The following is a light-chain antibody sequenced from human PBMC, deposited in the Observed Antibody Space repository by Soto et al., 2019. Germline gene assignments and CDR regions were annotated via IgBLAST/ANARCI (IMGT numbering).Light chain of an antibody. CDR3: QQYDSWT. V-gene: IGKV1-5*03. CDR1: QSISYW. CDR2: KAS. Sequence: DIQMTQSPSTLSASVGDRVTITCRASQSISYWLAWYQQKPGKAPKVLIYKASTLGDGVPSRFSGSGYGTEFPLTISSLQPDDFATYYCQQYDSWTFGQGTKVEI. J-gene: IGKJ1*01.